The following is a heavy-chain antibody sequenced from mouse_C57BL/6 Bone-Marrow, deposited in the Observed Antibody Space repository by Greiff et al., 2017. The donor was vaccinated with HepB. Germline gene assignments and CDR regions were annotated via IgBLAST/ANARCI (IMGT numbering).Heavy chain of an antibody. Sequence: QVQLKQPGAELVKPGASVKLSCKASGYTFTSYWMHWVKQRPGQGLEWIGMIHPNSGSTNYNEKFKSKATLTVDKSSSTAYMQLSSLTSEDSAVYYCARYPETTLVATDYWGQGTTLTVSS. D-gene: IGHD1-1*01. V-gene: IGHV1-64*01. CDR1: GYTFTSYW. CDR3: ARYPETTLVATDY. J-gene: IGHJ2*01. CDR2: IHPNSGST.